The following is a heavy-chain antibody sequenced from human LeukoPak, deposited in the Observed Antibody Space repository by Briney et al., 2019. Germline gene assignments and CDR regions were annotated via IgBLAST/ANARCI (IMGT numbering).Heavy chain of an antibody. CDR3: ARQRDIAVAGSPGDFDY. J-gene: IGHJ4*02. D-gene: IGHD6-19*01. Sequence: GESLKISCKGSGYSFTSYWIGWVRQMPGKGLEWMGIIYPGDSDTRYSPSFQGQVTTSADKSISTAYLQWSSLKASDTAMYYCARQRDIAVAGSPGDFDYWGQGTLVTVSS. CDR2: IYPGDSDT. V-gene: IGHV5-51*01. CDR1: GYSFTSYW.